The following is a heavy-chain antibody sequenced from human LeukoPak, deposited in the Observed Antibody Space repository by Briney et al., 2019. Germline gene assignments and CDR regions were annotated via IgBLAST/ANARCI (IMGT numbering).Heavy chain of an antibody. CDR2: ISSSSSTI. J-gene: IGHJ4*02. CDR3: ARVHGAYPFDY. CDR1: GFIFSSCS. D-gene: IGHD4/OR15-4a*01. V-gene: IGHV3-48*01. Sequence: PGGSLRLSCAASGFIFSSCSMNSVRQAPGKGLEWVSYISSSSSTIYYAESVKGRFTISRDNAKNSLYLQISILRAEHTGVYYCARVHGAYPFDYWGQGTLVTVSS.